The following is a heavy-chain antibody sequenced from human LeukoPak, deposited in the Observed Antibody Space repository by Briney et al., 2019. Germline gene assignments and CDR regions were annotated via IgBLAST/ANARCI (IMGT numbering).Heavy chain of an antibody. CDR1: GFTLSSYW. Sequence: NPGGSLRLSCAASGFTLSSYWMSWVRQAPGKGLEWVANIKHDGSEKYYVDSVKGRFTISRDNAKNSLYLQMNSLRAEDTAVYYCASFIARYAFDIWGQGTMVTVSS. CDR2: IKHDGSEK. CDR3: ASFIARYAFDI. D-gene: IGHD6-13*01. V-gene: IGHV3-7*01. J-gene: IGHJ3*02.